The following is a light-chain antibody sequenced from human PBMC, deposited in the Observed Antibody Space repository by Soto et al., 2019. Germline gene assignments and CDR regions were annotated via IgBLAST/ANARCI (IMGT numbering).Light chain of an antibody. V-gene: IGLV2-23*01. Sequence: SALAQPASVSGSPGQSITISCTGTSDDVGAYNSVSWYQQLPHKAPQVILYKGTQRPSGVSSRFSGSTSGNAASLTISGLQADEEADYFCCSSAPESTYAFGTGTKGTVL. CDR2: KGT. J-gene: IGLJ1*01. CDR1: SDDVGAYNS. CDR3: CSSAPESTYA.